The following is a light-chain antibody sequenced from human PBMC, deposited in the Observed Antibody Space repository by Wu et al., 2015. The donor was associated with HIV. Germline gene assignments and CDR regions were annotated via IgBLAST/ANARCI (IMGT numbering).Light chain of an antibody. CDR1: QNVSSS. J-gene: IGKJ5*01. V-gene: IGKV3-15*01. CDR2: GAS. CDR3: QNYNSALIT. Sequence: EIVMTQFPATLSVSPGERATLSCRASQNVSSSLVWYQQRLGQAPRLLIYGASTRATGIPARFSGSGSGTEFTLTVTSLQPEDVATYYCQNYNSALITFGQGTRLEIK.